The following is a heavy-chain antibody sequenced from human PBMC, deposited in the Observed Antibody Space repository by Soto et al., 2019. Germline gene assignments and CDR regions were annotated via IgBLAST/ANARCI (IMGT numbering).Heavy chain of an antibody. CDR1: GFSLSSYG. J-gene: IGHJ5*02. V-gene: IGHV3-21*01. CDR2: IGPSGCT. Sequence: EVQLVESGGGLVKPGGSLRLSCAASGFSLSSYGMNWVRQAPGKGLEWVSSIGPSGCTYYADSVKGRLTISRDNAKKSLYLQMNSLRAEDTDVYSCARGDYPRSWGQGTLVTVSS. D-gene: IGHD1-26*01. CDR3: ARGDYPRS.